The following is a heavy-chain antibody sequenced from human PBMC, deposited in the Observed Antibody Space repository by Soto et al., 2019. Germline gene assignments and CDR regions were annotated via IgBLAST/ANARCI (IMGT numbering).Heavy chain of an antibody. Sequence: GASVKVSCKASGYTFTHFYITWVRQAPGQGLEWMGAISPHNFNTNYAQKFRGRVTLTTEKSTNTVYMDLRRLTSDDTAVYYCARDEGGYDILTGYYKAHHFDYWGQGVPVTVS. V-gene: IGHV1-18*01. D-gene: IGHD3-9*01. J-gene: IGHJ4*02. CDR2: ISPHNFNT. CDR1: GYTFTHFY. CDR3: ARDEGGYDILTGYYKAHHFDY.